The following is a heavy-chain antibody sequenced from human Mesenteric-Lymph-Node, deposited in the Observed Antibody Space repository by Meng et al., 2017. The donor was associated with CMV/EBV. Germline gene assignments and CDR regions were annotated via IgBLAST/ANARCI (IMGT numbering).Heavy chain of an antibody. V-gene: IGHV3-7*01. D-gene: IGHD3-3*01. Sequence: GGSLRLSCAASGFTFSSYAMHWVRQAPGKGLEWVANIKQDGSEKYYVDSVKGRFTISRDNAKNSLYPQMNSLRADDTAVYYCARDRVPWSGYSTFDYWGQGTLVTVSS. CDR2: IKQDGSEK. CDR1: GFTFSSYA. J-gene: IGHJ4*02. CDR3: ARDRVPWSGYSTFDY.